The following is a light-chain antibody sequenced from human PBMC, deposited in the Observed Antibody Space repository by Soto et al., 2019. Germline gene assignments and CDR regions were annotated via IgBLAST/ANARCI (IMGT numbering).Light chain of an antibody. CDR1: QSISSW. V-gene: IGKV1-5*01. Sequence: DIQMTQSPSTLSASVGDRVTITCRASQSISSWLAWYQQKPGKAPKLLIYDASSLESGVPSRFSGSGSGTEFTLTISSLQPDDFATYYRQQLNSYPRTFGQGTKVDIK. CDR2: DAS. CDR3: QQLNSYPRT. J-gene: IGKJ1*01.